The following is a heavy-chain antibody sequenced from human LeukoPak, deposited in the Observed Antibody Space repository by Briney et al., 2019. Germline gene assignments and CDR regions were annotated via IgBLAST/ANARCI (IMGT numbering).Heavy chain of an antibody. CDR1: GFTFSSYA. Sequence: GGSLRLSCAASGFTFSSYAMHWVRQAPGKGLEWVAVISYDGSNKYYADSVKGRFAISRDNSKNTLYLQMNSLRAEDTAVYYCARGQDIVGRGYYFDYWGQGTLVTVSS. CDR2: ISYDGSNK. J-gene: IGHJ4*02. V-gene: IGHV3-30*09. CDR3: ARGQDIVGRGYYFDY. D-gene: IGHD2-15*01.